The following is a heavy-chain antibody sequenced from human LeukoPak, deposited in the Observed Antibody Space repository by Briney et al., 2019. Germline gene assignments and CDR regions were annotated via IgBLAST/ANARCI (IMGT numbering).Heavy chain of an antibody. CDR3: AKDKWELLGGWFDP. J-gene: IGHJ5*02. Sequence: GGSLRLSCAASGFTFSSYAMSWVRQAPGQGLEWVSAISGSGGSTYYADSVKGRFTISRDNSKNTLYLQMNSLRAEDTAVYYCAKDKWELLGGWFDPWGQGTLVTVSS. V-gene: IGHV3-23*01. CDR1: GFTFSSYA. D-gene: IGHD1-26*01. CDR2: ISGSGGST.